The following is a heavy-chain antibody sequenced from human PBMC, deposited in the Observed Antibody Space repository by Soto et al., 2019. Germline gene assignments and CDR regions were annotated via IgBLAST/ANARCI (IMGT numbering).Heavy chain of an antibody. J-gene: IGHJ4*02. CDR3: ATGQYYYDSSGYLFHY. CDR1: GGSISSSSYY. Sequence: SETLSLTCTVSGGSISSSSYYWGWIRQPPGKGLEWIGSIYYSGSTYYNPSLKSRVTISVDTSKNQFSLKLSSVTAADTAVYYCATGQYYYDSSGYLFHYWGQGTLVTVSS. CDR2: IYYSGST. D-gene: IGHD3-22*01. V-gene: IGHV4-39*01.